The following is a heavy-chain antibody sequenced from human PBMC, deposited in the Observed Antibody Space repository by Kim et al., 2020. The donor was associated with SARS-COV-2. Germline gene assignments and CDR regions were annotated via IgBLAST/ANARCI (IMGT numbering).Heavy chain of an antibody. CDR3: AKARLDETDALEI. V-gene: IGHV3-43D*03. Sequence: GGSLRLSCAASGFSFDDYAMHWVRQAPGKGLEWVSLISWDGVITYYEDSVRGRFTISRDNGKNSLYLQMNSLRPEDTALYYCAKARLDETDALEIWGQGTMVTVSS. CDR1: GFSFDDYA. D-gene: IGHD3-9*01. CDR2: ISWDGVIT. J-gene: IGHJ3*02.